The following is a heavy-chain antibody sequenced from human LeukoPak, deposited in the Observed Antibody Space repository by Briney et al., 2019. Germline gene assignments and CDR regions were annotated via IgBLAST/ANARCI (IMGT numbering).Heavy chain of an antibody. CDR3: ARDVAGRPHPPTN. Sequence: ASVKVSCNASGYTFTSYGISWVRQAPGQGLEWMGWISAYNGNTNYAQKLQGRVTMTTDTSTSTAYMELRSLRSDDTAVYHCARDVAGRPHPPTNWGQGTLVTVSS. CDR2: ISAYNGNT. J-gene: IGHJ4*02. V-gene: IGHV1-18*01. CDR1: GYTFTSYG. D-gene: IGHD6-19*01.